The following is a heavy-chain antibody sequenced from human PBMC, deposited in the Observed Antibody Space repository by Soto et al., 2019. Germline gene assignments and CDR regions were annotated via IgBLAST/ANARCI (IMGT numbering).Heavy chain of an antibody. CDR1: GFTFSSYG. CDR2: ISYDGSNK. Sequence: QVQLVESGGGVVQPERSLRLSCAASGFTFSSYGMHWVRQAPGKGLEWVAVISYDGSNKYYADSVKGRFTISRDNSKNTLYLQMNSLRAEDTAVYYCAKDRARYCGGGSCYSIFDYWGQGTLVTVSS. J-gene: IGHJ4*02. V-gene: IGHV3-30*18. CDR3: AKDRARYCGGGSCYSIFDY. D-gene: IGHD2-15*01.